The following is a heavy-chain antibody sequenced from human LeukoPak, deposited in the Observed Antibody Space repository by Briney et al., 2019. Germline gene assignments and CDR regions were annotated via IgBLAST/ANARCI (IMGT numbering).Heavy chain of an antibody. V-gene: IGHV3-23*01. Sequence: GGSLRLSCAASGFTFSSYAMNWVRQAPGRGLEWVSSISGSGYTTHYADSVQGRFTISRDNSKNMVYLQTNSLRVEDTAVYYCARDGDTAAAGYYFDSWGQGTLVTVSS. CDR3: ARDGDTAAAGYYFDS. CDR2: ISGSGYTT. D-gene: IGHD6-13*01. J-gene: IGHJ4*02. CDR1: GFTFSSYA.